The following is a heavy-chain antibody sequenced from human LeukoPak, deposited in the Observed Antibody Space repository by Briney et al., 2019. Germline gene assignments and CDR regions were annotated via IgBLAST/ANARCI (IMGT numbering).Heavy chain of an antibody. D-gene: IGHD2-2*02. Sequence: PGGSLRLSCAVSGFTFSNYFFNWVRQAPGKGLEWVAVISYDGSNKYYADSVKGRFTISRDNSKNTLYLQMNSLRAEDTAVYYCARDIPLDYWGQGTLVTVSS. CDR2: ISYDGSNK. CDR3: ARDIPLDY. V-gene: IGHV3-30*03. CDR1: GFTFSNYF. J-gene: IGHJ4*02.